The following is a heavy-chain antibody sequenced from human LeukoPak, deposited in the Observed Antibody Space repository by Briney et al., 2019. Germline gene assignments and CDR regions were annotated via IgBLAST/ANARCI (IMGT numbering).Heavy chain of an antibody. D-gene: IGHD5-18*01. J-gene: IGHJ4*02. CDR2: IYRDGSAT. Sequence: PGGTLRLSCAASGFTFSDQWMSWVRQAPGKGLEWVASIYRDGSATYYADSMKGRFTISRDNAQNLRFLQMNSLRVDDTARYYCAALDTAKVPLADWGQGTLVTVSS. CDR3: AALDTAKVPLAD. V-gene: IGHV3-7*01. CDR1: GFTFSDQW.